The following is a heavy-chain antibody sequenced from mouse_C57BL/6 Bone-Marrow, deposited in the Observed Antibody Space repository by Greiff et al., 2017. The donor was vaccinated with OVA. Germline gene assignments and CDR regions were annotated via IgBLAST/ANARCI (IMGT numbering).Heavy chain of an antibody. CDR2: INPNNGGT. Sequence: VQLKQSGPELVKPGASVKIPCKASGYTFTDYNMDWVKQSHGKSLEWIGDINPNNGGTIYNQKFKGKATLTVDKSSSTAYIELRSLTSEDTAVYHCARRNWAFAYWGQGTLVTVSA. V-gene: IGHV1-18*01. CDR3: ARRNWAFAY. J-gene: IGHJ3*01. CDR1: GYTFTDYN. D-gene: IGHD4-1*01.